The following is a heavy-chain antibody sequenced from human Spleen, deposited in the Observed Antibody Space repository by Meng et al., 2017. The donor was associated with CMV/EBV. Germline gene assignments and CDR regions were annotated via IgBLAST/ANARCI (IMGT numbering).Heavy chain of an antibody. CDR3: ARVRPLTGTVYYYYGMDV. J-gene: IGHJ6*02. CDR1: GYTLTDHY. CDR2: INPNSGAT. Sequence: ASVKVSCKASGYTLTDHYVHWVRQAPGQGLEWMGWINPNSGATNYARDFQGRFTMTRDTSISTAYMELRSLRSDDTAVYYCARVRPLTGTVYYYYGMDVWGQGTTVTVSS. D-gene: IGHD1-20*01. V-gene: IGHV1-2*02.